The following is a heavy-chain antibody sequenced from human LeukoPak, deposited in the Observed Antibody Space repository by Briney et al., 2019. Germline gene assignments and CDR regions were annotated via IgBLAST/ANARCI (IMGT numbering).Heavy chain of an antibody. V-gene: IGHV3-30*02. Sequence: SCKASGYTFIGYYMHWVRQAPGKGLEWVSSIRYDGSNKYYADSVKGRFTISRDKAKNTLYLQMDSLRAEDTAVYFCARFDSSGYYFYYWGQGTLATVSS. J-gene: IGHJ4*02. CDR2: IRYDGSNK. CDR1: GYTFIGYY. CDR3: ARFDSSGYYFYY. D-gene: IGHD3-22*01.